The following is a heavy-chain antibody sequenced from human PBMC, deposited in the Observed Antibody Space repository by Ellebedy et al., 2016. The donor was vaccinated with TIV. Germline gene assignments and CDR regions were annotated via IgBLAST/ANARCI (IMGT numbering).Heavy chain of an antibody. V-gene: IGHV3-30*14. D-gene: IGHD4/OR15-4a*01. Sequence: GESLKISCAASGFTFNNYAMHWVRQAPGKGLEWVAVLSFDGSSEFYADSVKGRFTISRDNSQNMLFLQLNSLRVEDTAVYYCARGRRLDFDTKGVGDFDSWGQGTLVTVST. CDR3: ARGRRLDFDTKGVGDFDS. CDR1: GFTFNNYA. J-gene: IGHJ4*02. CDR2: LSFDGSSE.